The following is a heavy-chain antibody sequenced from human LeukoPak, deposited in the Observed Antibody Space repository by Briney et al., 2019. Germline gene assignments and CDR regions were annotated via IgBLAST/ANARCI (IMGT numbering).Heavy chain of an antibody. J-gene: IGHJ3*02. CDR1: GFTFDDYA. D-gene: IGHD6-13*01. V-gene: IGHV3-43*02. CDR2: ISGDGGST. CDR3: AKVSASSWLGAFDI. Sequence: GGSLRLSCVASGFTFDDYALHWVRQAPGKGLEWVSLISGDGGSTYYADSVKGRFTISRDNSKNSLYLQMSSLRTEDTALYYCAKVSASSWLGAFDIWGQGTMVTVSS.